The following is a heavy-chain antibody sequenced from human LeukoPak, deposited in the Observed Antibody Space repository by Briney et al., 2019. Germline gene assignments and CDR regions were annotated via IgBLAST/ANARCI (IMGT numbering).Heavy chain of an antibody. D-gene: IGHD2-15*01. V-gene: IGHV3-7*01. CDR3: ARDYRGYRAPYYFDF. Sequence: HPGGSLRLSCAASGFTFSSYWMSWVRQAPGKGLEWVANIKQDGSEKYYVDSVKGRFTISRDNAKNSLYLQMNSLRAEDTAVYYCARDYRGYRAPYYFDFWGQGTLVTVSS. CDR1: GFTFSSYW. CDR2: IKQDGSEK. J-gene: IGHJ4*02.